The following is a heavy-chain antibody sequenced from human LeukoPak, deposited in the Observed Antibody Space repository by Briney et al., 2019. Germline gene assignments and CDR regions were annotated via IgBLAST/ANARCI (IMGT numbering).Heavy chain of an antibody. CDR1: GYTLTELS. J-gene: IGHJ5*02. D-gene: IGHD3-22*01. CDR3: ASCSGYGNWFDP. CDR2: FDPEDGET. V-gene: IGHV1-24*01. Sequence: ASVKVSCKVSGYTLTELSMHWVRQAPGKGLEWMGGFDPEDGETIYAQKFQGRVTMTEDTSTDTAYMELSSLRSEDTAVHYCASCSGYGNWFDPWGQGTLVTVSS.